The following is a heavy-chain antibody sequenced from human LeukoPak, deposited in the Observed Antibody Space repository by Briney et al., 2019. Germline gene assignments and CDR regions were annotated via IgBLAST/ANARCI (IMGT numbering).Heavy chain of an antibody. CDR1: GYTFTSNY. CDR2: INPSGGGT. V-gene: IGHV1-46*01. CDR3: ARAWEAVAGNYGVIDY. J-gene: IGHJ4*02. D-gene: IGHD1-7*01. Sequence: ASVKVSCKAFGYTFTSNYMHWVRQAPGQGLEWMGIINPSGGGTSYARKFQGRVTMTRDMSTSTVYMELNSLTSEDTAVYYCARAWEAVAGNYGVIDYWGQGTLVTVSS.